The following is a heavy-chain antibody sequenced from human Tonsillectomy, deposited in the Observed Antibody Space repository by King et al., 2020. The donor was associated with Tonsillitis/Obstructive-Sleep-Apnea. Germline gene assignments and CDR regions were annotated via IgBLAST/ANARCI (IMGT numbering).Heavy chain of an antibody. Sequence: ITLQESGPTLVKPTQTLTLTCTFSGFSLSTSGVGVGWIRQPPGKALEWLALIYWDDDKRYSPSLKSRLTITKDTSKNQVVLTMPNMDPVDTATYYCAHRSYDSSGYYYDYYGMDVWGQGTTVTVSS. CDR3: AHRSYDSSGYYYDYYGMDV. J-gene: IGHJ6*02. CDR1: GFSLSTSGVG. CDR2: IYWDDDK. D-gene: IGHD3-22*01. V-gene: IGHV2-5*02.